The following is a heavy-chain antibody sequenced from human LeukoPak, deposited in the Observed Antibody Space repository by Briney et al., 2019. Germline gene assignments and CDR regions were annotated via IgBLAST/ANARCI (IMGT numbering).Heavy chain of an antibody. D-gene: IGHD2-2*01. CDR1: GGSISSGDYY. Sequence: SETLSLTCTVSGGSISSGDYYWSWIRQPPGKGLEWIGYIYYSGSTYYNPSLKSRVTISVDTSKNQFSLKLSSVTAADTAVYYCARGGYCSNTSCYPIYWFDPWGQGTLVTVSS. CDR3: ARGGYCSNTSCYPIYWFDP. V-gene: IGHV4-30-4*08. CDR2: IYYSGST. J-gene: IGHJ5*02.